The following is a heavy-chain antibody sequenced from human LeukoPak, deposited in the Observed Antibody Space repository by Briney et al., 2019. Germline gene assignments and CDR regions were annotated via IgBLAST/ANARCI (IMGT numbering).Heavy chain of an antibody. CDR1: GDSVSGVY. CDR2: VYYSGDT. CDR3: ARHPFATPFDH. V-gene: IGHV4-59*08. D-gene: IGHD2-2*01. Sequence: SETLSLTCSVSGDSVSGVYWSWIRQPPGKGLEWIGYVYYSGDTNCNPSLKRRVTMSLDTSKNQVSLRMSSVTAADTAVYYCARHPFATPFDHWGRGTLLTVSS. J-gene: IGHJ4*02.